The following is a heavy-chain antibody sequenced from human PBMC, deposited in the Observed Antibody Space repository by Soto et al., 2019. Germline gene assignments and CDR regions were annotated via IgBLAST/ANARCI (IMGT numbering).Heavy chain of an antibody. V-gene: IGHV1-18*01. D-gene: IGHD1-26*01. Sequence: QVQLVQSGPEVKKPGASVKVSCKGSGYTLSNYGVTWVRQAPGQGLERLGWVSAYNRNTAYAQKFEDRATMTIDTSTNTAYLELRGLTPDDTAVYYCAIERRWEPLLYWGQGTL. CDR3: AIERRWEPLLY. J-gene: IGHJ4*02. CDR2: VSAYNRNT. CDR1: GYTLSNYG.